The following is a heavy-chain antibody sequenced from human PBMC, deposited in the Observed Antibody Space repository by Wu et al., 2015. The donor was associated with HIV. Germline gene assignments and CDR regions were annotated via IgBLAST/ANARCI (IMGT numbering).Heavy chain of an antibody. D-gene: IGHD3-3*01. CDR2: ISASNGHT. CDR1: GYTFTTYA. Sequence: QVQLVQSGGGVKKPGASVKVSCKASGYTFTTYAFMWVRQAPGQGLEWMGWISASNGHTNYIQTLLDRVTMTTDTATTTAYMELRSLRSDDTAMYYCARVDLKTDFWSGYYYLDLFDYWAREPWSPSPQ. CDR3: ARVDLKTDFWSGYYYLDLFDY. J-gene: IGHJ4*02. V-gene: IGHV1-18*01.